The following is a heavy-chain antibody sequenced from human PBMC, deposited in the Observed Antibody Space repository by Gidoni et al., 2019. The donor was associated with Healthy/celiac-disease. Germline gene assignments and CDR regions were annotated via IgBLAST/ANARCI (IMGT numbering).Heavy chain of an antibody. J-gene: IGHJ6*03. V-gene: IGHV3-21*01. CDR2: ISRSSSYI. CDR3: AMAPHSRGVYYYYYYMDV. CDR1: GCTFSSYS. D-gene: IGHD3-16*01. Sequence: EVQLVEAGGGLDKPGGSMRPSCAASGCTFSSYSMNWVGQAPGKGLEWVLSISRSSSYIYYANSVKGRYTMSRDNAKNSMYLRMNCLRAEDTALYYCAMAPHSRGVYYYYYYMDVWGKGTTVTVSS.